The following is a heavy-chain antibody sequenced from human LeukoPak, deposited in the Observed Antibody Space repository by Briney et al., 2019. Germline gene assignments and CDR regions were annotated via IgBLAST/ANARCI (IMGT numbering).Heavy chain of an antibody. Sequence: GGSLRLSCAASGFTFSSYWMHWVRQAPGKGLVWVSRISSDGSSTTYADSVKGRFTISRDNAKNTLYLQMNSLRVEDTALYYCVRDRDWGAFDPWGQGTPVTVPS. D-gene: IGHD3-16*01. CDR3: VRDRDWGAFDP. J-gene: IGHJ5*02. CDR1: GFTFSSYW. CDR2: ISSDGSST. V-gene: IGHV3-74*01.